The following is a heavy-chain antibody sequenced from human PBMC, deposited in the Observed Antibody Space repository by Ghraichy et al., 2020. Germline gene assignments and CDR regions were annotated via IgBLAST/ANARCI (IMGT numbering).Heavy chain of an antibody. CDR2: ISSRSDYI. CDR1: GIRLNCYN. CDR3: ATTADYLYFDY. J-gene: IGHJ4*02. Sequence: GGSLRLSCAPSGIRLNCYNMIWVRQAPGKGLEWVSSISSRSDYIYYADSLKGRFTVSRDNADNSLFLQMNSLRAEDTAVYYCATTADYLYFDYWGQGTLVTVSP. D-gene: IGHD4-11*01. V-gene: IGHV3-21*01.